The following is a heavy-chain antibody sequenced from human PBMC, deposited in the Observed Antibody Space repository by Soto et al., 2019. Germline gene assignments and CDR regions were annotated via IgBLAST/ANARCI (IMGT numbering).Heavy chain of an antibody. CDR1: GFTFSNYG. J-gene: IGHJ6*02. CDR3: ARDTHKGRYYGSGSYYTAAGDV. V-gene: IGHV3-30*04. Sequence: QVQLVESGGGVVQPGRSLRLSCAASGFTFSNYGMHWVRQAPGKGLEWVAVISHDGNNKDYADSVKGRFTISRDNSENTLYLQLNSLRPEDRAVYYCARDTHKGRYYGSGSYYTAAGDVWGQGTTVTVSS. CDR2: ISHDGNNK. D-gene: IGHD3-10*01.